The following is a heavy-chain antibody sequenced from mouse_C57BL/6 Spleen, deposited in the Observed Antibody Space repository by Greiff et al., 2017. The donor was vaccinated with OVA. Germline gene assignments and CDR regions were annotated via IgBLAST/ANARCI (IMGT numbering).Heavy chain of an antibody. V-gene: IGHV1-64*01. D-gene: IGHD1-1*01. J-gene: IGHJ1*03. CDR3: APEEGSWWYFDV. CDR2: IHPNSGST. Sequence: QVQLQQPGAELVKPGASVKLSCKASGYTFTSYWMHWVKQRPGQGLEWIGMIHPNSGSTNYNEKFKSKATLTVDKSSSTAYMQLSSLTSEDSAVYYCAPEEGSWWYFDVWGTGTTVTVSS. CDR1: GYTFTSYW.